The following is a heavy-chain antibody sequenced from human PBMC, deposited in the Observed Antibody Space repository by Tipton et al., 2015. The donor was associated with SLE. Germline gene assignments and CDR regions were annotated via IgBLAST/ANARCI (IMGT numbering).Heavy chain of an antibody. CDR2: MYHSGIT. J-gene: IGHJ5*02. V-gene: IGHV4-59*02. Sequence: LRLSCVGSGFIVGGTYMSWVRQPPGKGLEWIGYMYHSGITNYNPSLYSRVTISVDTSNNQFTLKMNSVTAADTAVYYCARGSPFMEWERNWFDPWGQGTLVTVSS. CDR1: GFIVGGTY. D-gene: IGHD3-3*01. CDR3: ARGSPFMEWERNWFDP.